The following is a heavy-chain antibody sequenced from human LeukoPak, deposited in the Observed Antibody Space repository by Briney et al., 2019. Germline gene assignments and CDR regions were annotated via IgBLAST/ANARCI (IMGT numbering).Heavy chain of an antibody. J-gene: IGHJ5*02. CDR2: INNDGTTT. CDR1: GFTLSNYW. V-gene: IGHV3-74*01. D-gene: IGHD3-16*02. Sequence: PGGSLRLSCAASGFTLSNYWMYWVRQAPGKGLVWVSRINNDGTTTNYADSVKGRFTISRDNAKNTLYLQMNSLRAEDTAVYYCAKDLSYHWGQGTLVTVSS. CDR3: AKDLSYH.